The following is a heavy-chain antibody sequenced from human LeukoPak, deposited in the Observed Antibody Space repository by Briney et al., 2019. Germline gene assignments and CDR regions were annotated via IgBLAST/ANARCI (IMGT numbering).Heavy chain of an antibody. Sequence: SETLSLTCTVSGVSVTSFYWSWIRQPAGKGLEWIGRFFSSSNTNYHPSFKSRATISVDKSENQFSLKLTSVTAADTAVYYCAIFSGIYGHDSWGQGTLVSVSS. CDR3: AIFSGIYGHDS. CDR2: FFSSSNT. V-gene: IGHV4-4*07. CDR1: GVSVTSFY. J-gene: IGHJ4*02. D-gene: IGHD3-10*02.